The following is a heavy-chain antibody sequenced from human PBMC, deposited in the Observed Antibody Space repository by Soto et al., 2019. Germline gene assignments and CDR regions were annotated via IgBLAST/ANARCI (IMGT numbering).Heavy chain of an antibody. V-gene: IGHV4-30-2*06. CDR1: GAFISYGGFS. D-gene: IGHD5-12*01. Sequence: SETLSLTCTVSGAFISYGGFSWSWIRQSPGKGLEWIGYISHLENTYLHPSFKSRLTMSIDRTRNQFSLKLSSVTAADMAVYYCARGGGYDSFDYWGQGVLVTVSS. J-gene: IGHJ4*02. CDR3: ARGGGYDSFDY. CDR2: ISHLENT.